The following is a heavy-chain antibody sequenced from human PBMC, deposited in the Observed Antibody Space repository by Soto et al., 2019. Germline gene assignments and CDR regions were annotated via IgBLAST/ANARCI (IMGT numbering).Heavy chain of an antibody. D-gene: IGHD3-10*01. CDR2: IYYSGST. CDR3: ARARRIGSGSPYGMDV. V-gene: IGHV4-59*01. J-gene: IGHJ6*02. CDR1: GGSISSYY. Sequence: SETLSLTCTVSGGSISSYYWSWIRQPPGKGLEWIGYIYYSGSTNYNPSLKSRVTISVDTSKNQFSLKLSSVTAADTAVYYCARARRIGSGSPYGMDVWGQGTTVTVSS.